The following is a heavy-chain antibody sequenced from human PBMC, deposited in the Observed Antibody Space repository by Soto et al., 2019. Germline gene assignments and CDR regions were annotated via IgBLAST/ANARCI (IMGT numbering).Heavy chain of an antibody. CDR2: INHSGST. D-gene: IGHD3-3*01. CDR3: ARSLRGRYDFWSGYLGFDI. Sequence: QVQLQQWGAGLLKPSETLSLTCAVYGGSFSGYYWSWIRQPPGKGLDWIGEINHSGSTNYNPSLKSRVTISVDTSKNHFSLKLSSVTAADTAVYYCARSLRGRYDFWSGYLGFDIWGQGTMVTVSS. J-gene: IGHJ3*02. V-gene: IGHV4-34*01. CDR1: GGSFSGYY.